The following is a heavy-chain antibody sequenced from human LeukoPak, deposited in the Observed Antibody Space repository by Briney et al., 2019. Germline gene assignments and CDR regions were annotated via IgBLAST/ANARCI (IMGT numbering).Heavy chain of an antibody. CDR1: GFTFSSYW. D-gene: IGHD1-26*01. CDR2: INTDGSST. CDR3: ARDGRRLLLAQAYYMDV. J-gene: IGHJ6*03. Sequence: GGSRRLSCAASGFTFSSYWMHWVRQAPGKGLVWVSRINTDGSSTSYADSVKGRFTISRDNAKNTLYLQMNSLRAEDTAVYYCARDGRRLLLAQAYYMDVWGKGTTVTVSS. V-gene: IGHV3-74*01.